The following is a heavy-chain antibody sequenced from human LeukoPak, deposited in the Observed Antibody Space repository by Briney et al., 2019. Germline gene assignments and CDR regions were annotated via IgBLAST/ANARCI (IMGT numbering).Heavy chain of an antibody. CDR2: IYYSGST. CDR1: GGSISSYY. D-gene: IGHD5-18*01. J-gene: IGHJ4*02. Sequence: PSETLSLTCTVSGGSISSYYWSWIRHPPGKGLEWIGYIYYSGSTNYNPSLKSRVTISVDTSKNQFSLKLSSVTAADTAVYYCARRKPDTAMGVFDYWGQGTLVTVSS. V-gene: IGHV4-59*08. CDR3: ARRKPDTAMGVFDY.